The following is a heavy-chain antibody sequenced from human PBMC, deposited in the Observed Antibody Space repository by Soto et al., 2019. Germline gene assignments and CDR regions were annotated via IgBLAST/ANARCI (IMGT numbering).Heavy chain of an antibody. CDR3: ARDPSIVVVPAAPNLDY. V-gene: IGHV1-18*01. D-gene: IGHD2-2*01. CDR2: ISAYNGNT. Sequence: GASVKVSCKASGYTFTSYGISWVRQAPGQGLEWMGWISAYNGNTNYAQKLQGRVTMTTDTSTSTAYMELRSLRSDDTAVYYCARDPSIVVVPAAPNLDYWGQGTRVTVSS. CDR1: GYTFTSYG. J-gene: IGHJ4*02.